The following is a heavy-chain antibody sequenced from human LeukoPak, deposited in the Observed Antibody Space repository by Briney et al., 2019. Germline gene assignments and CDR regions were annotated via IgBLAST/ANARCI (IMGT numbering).Heavy chain of an antibody. CDR2: INHSGAT. J-gene: IGHJ4*02. CDR1: GGSFSGYY. D-gene: IGHD3-22*01. Sequence: SETLSLTCAVYGGSFSGYYWTLIRQPPGKGLEWIGEINHSGATNYNPSLKSRVTISVDTSKNQFSLKLSSVTAADTAVYYCARHARISMTSPLDYWGPGTLVTVSS. V-gene: IGHV4-34*01. CDR3: ARHARISMTSPLDY.